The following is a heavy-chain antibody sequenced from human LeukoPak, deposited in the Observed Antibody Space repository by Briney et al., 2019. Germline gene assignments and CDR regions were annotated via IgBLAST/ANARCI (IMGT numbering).Heavy chain of an antibody. Sequence: GGSLRLSCAASGFAFSISGMHWVRQAPGKGLEWVAIIWYDGSNKYYADSVKGRFSISRDTSKNTLYLQMNSLRAEDTAVYYCARIAAPGSGPFDYWGQGTLVTVSS. CDR1: GFAFSISG. CDR3: ARIAAPGSGPFDY. CDR2: IWYDGSNK. J-gene: IGHJ4*02. D-gene: IGHD6-13*01. V-gene: IGHV3-33*01.